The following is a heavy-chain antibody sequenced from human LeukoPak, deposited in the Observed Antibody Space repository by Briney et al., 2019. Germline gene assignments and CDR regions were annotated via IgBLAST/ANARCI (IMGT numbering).Heavy chain of an antibody. V-gene: IGHV3-74*01. CDR2: IKSDGSGT. J-gene: IGHJ5*02. CDR3: VRGVWRVGAASNWFDP. D-gene: IGHD1-26*01. Sequence: GGSLRLSCAASGFTFNNYWMHWVRQSPGKGPVWVSNIKSDGSGTGYADSVKGRFSISRDNANNRLDLQMNSLRVEDTAVYYCVRGVWRVGAASNWFDPWGQGTLVTVSS. CDR1: GFTFNNYW.